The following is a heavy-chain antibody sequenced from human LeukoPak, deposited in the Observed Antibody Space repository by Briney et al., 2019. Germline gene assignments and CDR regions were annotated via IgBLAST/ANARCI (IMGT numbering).Heavy chain of an antibody. CDR2: IYPGDSDT. J-gene: IGHJ5*02. D-gene: IGHD2-15*01. V-gene: IGHV5-51*01. CDR3: ARLRGYCSGGSCYSDWFDP. CDR1: GYSFTSYW. Sequence: GEPLKISCEGSGYSFTSYWIGWVRQMPGKGLEWMGIIYPGDSDTRYSPSFQGQVTISADKSISTAYLQWSSLKASDTAMYYCARLRGYCSGGSCYSDWFDPWGQGTLVTVSS.